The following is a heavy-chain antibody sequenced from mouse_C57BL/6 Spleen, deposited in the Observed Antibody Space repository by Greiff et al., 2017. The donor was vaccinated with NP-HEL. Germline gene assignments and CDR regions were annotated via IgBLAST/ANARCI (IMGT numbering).Heavy chain of an antibody. CDR2: IHPNSGST. Sequence: QVQLQQPGAELVKPGASVKLSCKASGYTFTSYWMHWVKQRPGQGLEWIGMIHPNSGSTNYNEKFKSKATLTVDKSSSTAYMQLSSLTSEDSAVYYCARGGILIYYYGSSHLDYWGQGTTLTVSS. CDR1: GYTFTSYW. D-gene: IGHD1-1*01. CDR3: ARGGILIYYYGSSHLDY. V-gene: IGHV1-64*01. J-gene: IGHJ2*01.